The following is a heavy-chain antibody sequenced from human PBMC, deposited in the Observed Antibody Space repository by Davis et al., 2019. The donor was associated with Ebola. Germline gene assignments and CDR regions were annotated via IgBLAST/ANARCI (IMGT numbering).Heavy chain of an antibody. CDR1: GYTFTSYY. CDR2: INPSGGST. V-gene: IGHV1-46*01. D-gene: IGHD3-10*01. CDR3: AREKVWFEALNYYYYYGMDV. Sequence: AASVKVSCKASGYTFTSYYMHWVRQAPGQGLEWMGIINPSGGSTSYAQKFQGRVTMTTDTSTSTAYMELSSLRSEDTAVYYCAREKVWFEALNYYYYYGMDVWGQGTTVTVSS. J-gene: IGHJ6*02.